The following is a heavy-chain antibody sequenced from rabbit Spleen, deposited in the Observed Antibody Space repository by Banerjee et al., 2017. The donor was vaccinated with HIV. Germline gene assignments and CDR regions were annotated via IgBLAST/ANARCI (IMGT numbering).Heavy chain of an antibody. D-gene: IGHD1-1*01. Sequence: QELVESGGGLVQPGGSLKLSCKASRFDFSTYSMSWVRQAPGKGLEWIGYIVPIFGVTYYANWVNGRFTISSHNAQNTLYLQLNSLTAADTATYFCVRGASSTGYYALWGPGTLVTVS. CDR2: IVPIFGVT. CDR3: VRGASSTGYYAL. V-gene: IGHV1S7*01. CDR1: RFDFSTYS. J-gene: IGHJ6*01.